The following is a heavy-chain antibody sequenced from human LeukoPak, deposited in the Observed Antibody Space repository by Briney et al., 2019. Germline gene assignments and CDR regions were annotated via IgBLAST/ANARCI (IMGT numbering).Heavy chain of an antibody. J-gene: IGHJ4*02. CDR2: IRYDGSNK. CDR3: AKVRGAAAAPLDY. CDR1: GFTFSSYG. V-gene: IGHV3-30*02. D-gene: IGHD6-13*01. Sequence: GGSLRLSCAASGFTFSSYGMHWVRQAPGKGLEWVAFIRYDGSNKYYADSVKGRLTISRDNSKNTLYLQMNSLRAEDTAVYYCAKVRGAAAAPLDYWGQGTLVTVSS.